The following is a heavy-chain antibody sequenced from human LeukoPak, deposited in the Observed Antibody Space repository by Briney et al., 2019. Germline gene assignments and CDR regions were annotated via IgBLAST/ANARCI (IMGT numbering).Heavy chain of an antibody. CDR1: GFTFSSYS. CDR3: AKGLQWLVGIDAFDI. Sequence: GGSLRLSCAASGFTFSSYSMNWVRQAPGKGLEWVSAISGSGGSTYYADSVKGRFTISRDNSKNTLYPQMNSLRAEDTAVYYCAKGLQWLVGIDAFDIWGQGTMVTVSS. J-gene: IGHJ3*02. D-gene: IGHD6-19*01. CDR2: ISGSGGST. V-gene: IGHV3-23*01.